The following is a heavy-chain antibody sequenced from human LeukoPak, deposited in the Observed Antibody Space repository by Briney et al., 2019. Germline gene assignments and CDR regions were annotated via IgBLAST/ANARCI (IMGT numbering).Heavy chain of an antibody. D-gene: IGHD6-13*01. CDR3: ARRASAALKYAFDY. V-gene: IGHV3-11*03. Sequence: VGSLRLSCAASGFTFSDHYMSWIRQAPGKGLEWVSYISSSGSYTNYADSVKGRFTISRDNAKNSLYLQMNSLRAEDTAVYYCARRASAALKYAFDYWGQGTLVTVSS. CDR2: ISSSGSYT. J-gene: IGHJ4*02. CDR1: GFTFSDHY.